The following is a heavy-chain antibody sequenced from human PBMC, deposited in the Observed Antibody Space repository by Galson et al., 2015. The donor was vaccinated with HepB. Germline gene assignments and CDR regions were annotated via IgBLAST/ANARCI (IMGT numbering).Heavy chain of an antibody. J-gene: IGHJ4*02. V-gene: IGHV3-48*03. CDR2: ISSGGRTI. D-gene: IGHD5-18*01. Sequence: SLRLSCAASGFTFSSYEMNWVRQAPGKGLEWISYISSGGRTIYYADSVKGRFTISRDNAKNSLYLQMTSLRGEDTAVYYCARGRVDTAMVKGCYFEYWGQGTLVTVSS. CDR3: ARGRVDTAMVKGCYFEY. CDR1: GFTFSSYE.